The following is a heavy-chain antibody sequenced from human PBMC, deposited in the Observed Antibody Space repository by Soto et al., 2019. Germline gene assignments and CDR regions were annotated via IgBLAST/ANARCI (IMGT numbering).Heavy chain of an antibody. CDR1: GFTVSSNY. V-gene: IGHV3-53*04. D-gene: IGHD7-27*01. J-gene: IGHJ5*02. CDR3: ARTSYGLGYNWFDP. Sequence: GGSLRLSCAASGFTVSSNYMSWVRQAPGKGLEWVSVIYSGGSTYYADSVKGRFTISRHNSKNTLYLQINSLRAEDTAVYYCARTSYGLGYNWFDPWGQGTLVTVSS. CDR2: IYSGGST.